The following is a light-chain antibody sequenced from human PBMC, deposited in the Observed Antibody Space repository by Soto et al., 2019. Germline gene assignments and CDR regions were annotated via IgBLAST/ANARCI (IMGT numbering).Light chain of an antibody. CDR1: QSISSN. CDR2: GAS. Sequence: EIVLTQSPGTLSLSPGERATLSCRASQSISSNLAWYQQKPGQAPRLLIYGASTRATGIPDRFSGSGSGTDFTLTISSLQSEDFAVYYCHQYDYWPLTFGGGTKVDIK. V-gene: IGKV3-15*01. J-gene: IGKJ4*01. CDR3: HQYDYWPLT.